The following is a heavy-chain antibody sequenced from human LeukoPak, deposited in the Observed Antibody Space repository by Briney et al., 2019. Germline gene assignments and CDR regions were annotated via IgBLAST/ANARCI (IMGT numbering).Heavy chain of an antibody. Sequence: PSETLSLTCTVSGGSISSYYWSWIRQPPGKGLEWIGYIYYSGSTNYNPSLKSRVTISVDTSRNQFSLKLSSVTAADTAVYYCASSSWYRPENLDYWGQGTLVTVSS. J-gene: IGHJ4*02. D-gene: IGHD6-13*01. CDR3: ASSSWYRPENLDY. CDR1: GGSISSYY. V-gene: IGHV4-59*08. CDR2: IYYSGST.